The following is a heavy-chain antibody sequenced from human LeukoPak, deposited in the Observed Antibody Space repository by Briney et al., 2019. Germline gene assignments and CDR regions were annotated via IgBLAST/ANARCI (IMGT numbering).Heavy chain of an antibody. V-gene: IGHV3-33*06. D-gene: IGHD6-19*01. J-gene: IGHJ4*02. CDR2: IWYDGSNK. CDR1: GFTFSSYG. Sequence: AGGSLRLSCAASGFTFSSYGMHWVRQAPGKGLEWVAVIWYDGSNKYYADSVKGRFTISRDNSKNTLYLQMNSLRAEDTAVYYCAKNPGYSSGWYYRYWGQGTLVTVSS. CDR3: AKNPGYSSGWYYRY.